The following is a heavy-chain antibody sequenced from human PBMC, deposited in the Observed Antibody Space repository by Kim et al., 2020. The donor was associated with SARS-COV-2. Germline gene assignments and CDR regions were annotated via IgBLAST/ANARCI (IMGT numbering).Heavy chain of an antibody. V-gene: IGHV3-73*01. J-gene: IGHJ6*02. D-gene: IGHD1-1*01. CDR3: TRWEQNSGMDV. CDR1: GFTFSGSA. Sequence: GGSLRLSCAASGFTFSGSAMHWVRQASGKGLEWVGRIRSKANSYATAYAASVKGRFTISRDDSKNTAYLQMNSLKTEDTAVYYCTRWEQNSGMDVWGQGTTVTVSS. CDR2: IRSKANSYAT.